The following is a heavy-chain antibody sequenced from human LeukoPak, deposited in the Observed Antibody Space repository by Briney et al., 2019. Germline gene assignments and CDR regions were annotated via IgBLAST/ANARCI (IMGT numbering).Heavy chain of an antibody. Sequence: GGSLKLSCTASGFTFSDHWMTWVRQAPGKGLEWVATIKGDGSHRSYGDSVRGRFTISRDNAKNSLTLEMDSLRVEDTAFYYCVRGSPVWANSGQGTLVTVSS. CDR1: GFTFSDHW. V-gene: IGHV3-7*01. J-gene: IGHJ4*02. D-gene: IGHD1-26*01. CDR3: VRGSPVWAN. CDR2: IKGDGSHR.